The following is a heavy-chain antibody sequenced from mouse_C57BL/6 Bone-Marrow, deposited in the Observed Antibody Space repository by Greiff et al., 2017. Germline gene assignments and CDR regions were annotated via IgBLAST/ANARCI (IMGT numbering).Heavy chain of an antibody. D-gene: IGHD2-3*01. Sequence: QVQLQQPGAELVKPGASVKMSCKASGYTFTSYWITWVKQRPGQGLEWIGGIYPGSGSTNYNETFKSKATLTVDTSSSTAYMQLSSLTSEDSAVYYCARGGDGYPFDCWGQGTTLTVSS. CDR2: IYPGSGST. J-gene: IGHJ2*01. CDR3: ARGGDGYPFDC. CDR1: GYTFTSYW. V-gene: IGHV1-55*01.